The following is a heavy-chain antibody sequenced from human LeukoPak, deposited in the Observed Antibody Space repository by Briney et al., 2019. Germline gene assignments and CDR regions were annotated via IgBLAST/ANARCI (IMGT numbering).Heavy chain of an antibody. J-gene: IGHJ6*03. CDR2: ITPIFGEA. CDR3: ARGLLALEGYYYYYYMDV. D-gene: IGHD3-16*01. V-gene: IGHV1-69*13. CDR1: GGTFSSYP. Sequence: SVKVSCKVSGGTFSSYPISWVRQAPGQGLEWMGEITPIFGEAQNAEKFQGRVTITADEPTSTVYMELTSLRLDDTAMYYCARGLLALEGYYYYYYMDVWGKGTTVTVSS.